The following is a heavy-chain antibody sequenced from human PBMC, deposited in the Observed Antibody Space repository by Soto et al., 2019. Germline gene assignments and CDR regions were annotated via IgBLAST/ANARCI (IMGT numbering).Heavy chain of an antibody. V-gene: IGHV4-31*03. Sequence: SETLSLTCPVSCGSISSGGYYWSWIRQHPGKGLEGIGYIYYSGSTYYNPSLKSRVTISVDTSKNQFSLKLSSVTAADTAVYYCARLTYYDFWSGYWMGQTKQYYFDYWGQGTLVTVSS. D-gene: IGHD3-3*01. CDR3: ARLTYYDFWSGYWMGQTKQYYFDY. CDR1: CGSISSGGYY. J-gene: IGHJ4*02. CDR2: IYYSGST.